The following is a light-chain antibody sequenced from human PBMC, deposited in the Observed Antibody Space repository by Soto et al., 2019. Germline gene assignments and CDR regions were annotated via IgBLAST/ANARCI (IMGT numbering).Light chain of an antibody. J-gene: IGKJ5*01. Sequence: DIQMTQSPSTLSASVGDRVTLSCRASQSISSWLAWYQQKPGKAPKSLIYKASSLESGVPSRFSGGGSGTEFTLTIRSLQPDDFATYYCQQYNSYPITFGQGTRLEIK. V-gene: IGKV1-5*03. CDR2: KAS. CDR3: QQYNSYPIT. CDR1: QSISSW.